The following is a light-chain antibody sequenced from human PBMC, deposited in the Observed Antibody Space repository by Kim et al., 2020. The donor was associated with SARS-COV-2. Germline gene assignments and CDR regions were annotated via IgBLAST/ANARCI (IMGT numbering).Light chain of an antibody. V-gene: IGKV1-5*03. J-gene: IGKJ3*01. CDR3: QHYNSYSGT. CDR2: KGS. CDR1: HNIDNW. Sequence: DIQMTQSPSTLSASVGHTVTITCRASHNIDNWLAWYQLKPGKAPKLLIYKGSILESGVPSRFSGSGSGTEFTLTISSLQPDDFATYYCQHYNSYSGTFGPGTKVDIK.